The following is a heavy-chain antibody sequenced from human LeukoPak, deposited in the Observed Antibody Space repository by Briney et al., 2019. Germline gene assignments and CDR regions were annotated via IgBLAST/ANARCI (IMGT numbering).Heavy chain of an antibody. CDR1: GGSFRGYY. CDR2: INHSGST. D-gene: IGHD6-19*01. V-gene: IGHV4-34*01. J-gene: IGHJ4*02. CDR3: ARGRKIAVAGTFDY. Sequence: SETLSLTCAVYGGSFRGYYWSWIRQPPGKGLEWIGEINHSGSTNYNPSLKSRVTISVDTSKNQFSLKLSSVTAADTAVYYCARGRKIAVAGTFDYWGQGTLVTVSS.